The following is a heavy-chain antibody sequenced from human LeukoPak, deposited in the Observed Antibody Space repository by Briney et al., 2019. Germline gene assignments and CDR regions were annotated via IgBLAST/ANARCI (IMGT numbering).Heavy chain of an antibody. V-gene: IGHV3-30-3*02. J-gene: IGHJ6*03. D-gene: IGHD4-17*01. CDR3: AKTFGFVTIDYYYYYMDV. CDR2: ISYDGSNK. Sequence: PGRSLRLSCAASGFTFSSYAMHWVRQAPGKGLEWVAVISYDGSNKYYADSVKGRFTISRDNSKSTLYLQMDTLRADDTAVYYCAKTFGFVTIDYYYYYMDVWGKGTTVTVSS. CDR1: GFTFSSYA.